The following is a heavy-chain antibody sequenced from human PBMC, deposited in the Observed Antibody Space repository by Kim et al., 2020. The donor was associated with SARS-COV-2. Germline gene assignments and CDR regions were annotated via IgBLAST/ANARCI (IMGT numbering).Heavy chain of an antibody. V-gene: IGHV3-7*01. Sequence: DESGKDYVDSVKDRSTLSRDTDKHSLYLHMNSLRAEDTAVYSCARNRIDYWGQGTLVTVSS. J-gene: IGHJ4*02. CDR2: DESGK. CDR3: ARNRIDY.